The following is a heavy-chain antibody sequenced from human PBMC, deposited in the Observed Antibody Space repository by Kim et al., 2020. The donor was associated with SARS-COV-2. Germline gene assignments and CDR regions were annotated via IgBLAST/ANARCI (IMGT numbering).Heavy chain of an antibody. Sequence: GGSLRLSCAASGFTFSSYAMSWVRQAPGKGLEWVSAISGSGGITYYADSVKGRFTISRDNSKNTLYLQMNSLRAEDTAVYYCAKETGYCSSTSCYYYYGMAVWGQGTKVTVTS. J-gene: IGHJ6*02. CDR1: GFTFSSYA. D-gene: IGHD2-2*01. CDR3: AKETGYCSSTSCYYYYGMAV. CDR2: ISGSGGIT. V-gene: IGHV3-23*01.